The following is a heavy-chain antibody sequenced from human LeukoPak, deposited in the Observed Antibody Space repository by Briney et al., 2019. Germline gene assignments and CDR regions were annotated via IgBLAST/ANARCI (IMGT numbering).Heavy chain of an antibody. D-gene: IGHD6-19*01. J-gene: IGHJ6*03. CDR2: INSDGSST. CDR1: GFTFSSYW. CDR3: ARETYSSGWYSNSYYYYYMDV. V-gene: IGHV3-74*01. Sequence: GSLRLSCAASGFTFSSYWMHWVRQAPGKGLVWVSRINSDGSSTSYADPVKGRFTISRDNAKNSLYLQMNSLRAEDTALYYCARETYSSGWYSNSYYYYYMDVWGKGTTVTVSS.